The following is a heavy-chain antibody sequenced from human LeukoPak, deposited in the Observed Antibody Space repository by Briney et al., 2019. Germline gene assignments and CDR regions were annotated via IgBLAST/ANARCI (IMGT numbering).Heavy chain of an antibody. J-gene: IGHJ4*02. V-gene: IGHV1-8*01. D-gene: IGHD3-22*01. CDR1: GYTFTSYD. CDR2: MNPNSGNT. CDR3: ARGAPSSYYYDSSGYYYY. Sequence: ASVKVSCKASGYTFTSYDINWVRQATGQGLEWMGWMNPNSGNTGYAQKFQGRVTMTRNTSISTAYMELSSLRSEDTAVYYCARGAPSSYYYDSSGYYYYWGQGTLVTVSS.